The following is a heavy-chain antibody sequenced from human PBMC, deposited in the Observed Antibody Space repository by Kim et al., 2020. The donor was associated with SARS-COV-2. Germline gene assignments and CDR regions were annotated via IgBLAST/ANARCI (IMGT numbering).Heavy chain of an antibody. J-gene: IGHJ1*01. V-gene: IGHV4-59*09. Sequence: YNPSPKSRLTISIDTSKNQLSLKLASVTAGDTAVYYWTRGPIAAARFFQDWGQGTLVTVSS. D-gene: IGHD6-13*01. CDR3: TRGPIAAARFFQD.